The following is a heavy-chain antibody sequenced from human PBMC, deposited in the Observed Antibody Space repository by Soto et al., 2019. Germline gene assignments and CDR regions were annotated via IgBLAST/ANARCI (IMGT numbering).Heavy chain of an antibody. Sequence: QVQLVQSGAEVKKPGASVKVSCKASGYTFTSYYMHWVRQAPGQGLEWMGIINPSGGSTSYAQKLQGRVTMTRDTSTSTVYMELSSLRSEDTAVYYRARNNWSGYQIDYWGQGTLVTVSS. CDR1: GYTFTSYY. J-gene: IGHJ4*02. V-gene: IGHV1-46*01. D-gene: IGHD3-3*01. CDR2: INPSGGST. CDR3: ARNNWSGYQIDY.